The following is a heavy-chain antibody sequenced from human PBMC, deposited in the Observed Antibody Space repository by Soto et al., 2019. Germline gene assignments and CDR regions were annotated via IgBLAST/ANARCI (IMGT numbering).Heavy chain of an antibody. J-gene: IGHJ4*02. CDR3: ARVGYSGYDYFVEYFDY. D-gene: IGHD5-12*01. CDR2: INHGGST. Sequence: SETLSLTCDVYGGSFSGYYWSWIRQPPGKGLEWIGEINHGGSTNYNPSLKSRVTISIDTSKNQFSLKLSSVTAADTAVYYCARVGYSGYDYFVEYFDYWGQGTLVTVSS. V-gene: IGHV4-34*01. CDR1: GGSFSGYY.